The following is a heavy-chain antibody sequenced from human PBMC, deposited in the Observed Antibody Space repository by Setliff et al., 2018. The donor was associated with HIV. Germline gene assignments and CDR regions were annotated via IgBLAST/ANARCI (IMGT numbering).Heavy chain of an antibody. CDR2: INTYNGQT. D-gene: IGHD3-16*01. CDR1: GYTFTTNG. V-gene: IGHV1-18*01. J-gene: IGHJ5*02. Sequence: ASVKVSCKASGYTFTTNGISWVRQAPGQGLEWMGWINTYNGQTNYAHKIQGRVTMTADTSTNTAYMDLKSLRSDDTAVYYCARDCNPSWGPLVSWFDPWGQGTLVTVSS. CDR3: ARDCNPSWGPLVSWFDP.